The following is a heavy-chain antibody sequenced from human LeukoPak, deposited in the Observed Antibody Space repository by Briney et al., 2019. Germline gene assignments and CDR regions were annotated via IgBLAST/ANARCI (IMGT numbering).Heavy chain of an antibody. V-gene: IGHV4-34*01. D-gene: IGHD2-15*01. Sequence: PSETLSLTCAVYGGSFGGYYWSWIRQPPGKGLEWIGEINHSGSTNYNPSLKSRVTISVDTSKNQFSLKLSSVTAADTAVYYCARGAVAAPVDYWGQGTLVTVSS. CDR3: ARGAVAAPVDY. J-gene: IGHJ4*02. CDR2: INHSGST. CDR1: GGSFGGYY.